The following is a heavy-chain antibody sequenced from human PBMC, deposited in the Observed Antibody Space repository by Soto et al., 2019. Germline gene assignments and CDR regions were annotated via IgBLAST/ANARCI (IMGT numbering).Heavy chain of an antibody. D-gene: IGHD6-13*01. CDR2: IKQDGSEK. J-gene: IGHJ4*02. V-gene: IGHV3-7*03. CDR1: GFTFSSYW. Sequence: GGSLRLSCAASGFTFSSYWMSWVRQAPGKWLEWVANIKQDGSEKYYVDSVKSRFTISRNNAKNSLYLQMNSLRAEDTCVYCGARDPPNSSSFDYWGQGTLVTVSS. CDR3: ARDPPNSSSFDY.